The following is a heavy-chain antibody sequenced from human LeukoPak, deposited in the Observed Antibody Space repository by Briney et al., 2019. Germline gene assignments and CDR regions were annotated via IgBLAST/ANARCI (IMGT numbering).Heavy chain of an antibody. Sequence: SETLSLTCTVSGGSISSYYWNWIRQPAGKGLEWIGRISSSGSANYNPSLKGRVTLSVDTSKNQLSLILNSVTAADTAVFYCATEPTRTPYYYMDVWGKGTTVIVSS. J-gene: IGHJ6*03. CDR3: ATEPTRTPYYYMDV. D-gene: IGHD1-1*01. CDR2: ISSSGSA. CDR1: GGSISSYY. V-gene: IGHV4-4*07.